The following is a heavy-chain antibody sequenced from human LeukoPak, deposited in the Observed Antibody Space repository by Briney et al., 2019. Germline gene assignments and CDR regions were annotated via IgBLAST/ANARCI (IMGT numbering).Heavy chain of an antibody. CDR3: ARYYYDSSGYYLGHDY. D-gene: IGHD3-22*01. CDR1: GGSISSGGYC. V-gene: IGHV4-31*03. J-gene: IGHJ4*02. CDR2: IYYSGST. Sequence: PSQTLSLTCTVSGGSISSGGYCWSWIRQHPGKGLEWIGYIYYSGSTYYNPSLKSRVTISVDTSKNQFSLKLSSVTAADTAVYYCARYYYDSSGYYLGHDYWGQGTLVTVSS.